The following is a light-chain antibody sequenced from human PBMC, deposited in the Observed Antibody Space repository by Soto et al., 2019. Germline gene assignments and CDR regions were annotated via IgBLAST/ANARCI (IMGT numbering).Light chain of an antibody. J-gene: IGLJ3*02. CDR1: TNDVGGHTL. V-gene: IGLV2-14*01. Sequence: QYALTQPASVSGSPGQSITISCTGSTNDVGGHTLVSWYQHHPGKAPQLVIFDVSSRPPGVSHRFSGSKSGNTASLTISGLQAEDEANYYCASYTMSATMVFGGGTKLTVL. CDR3: ASYTMSATMV. CDR2: DVS.